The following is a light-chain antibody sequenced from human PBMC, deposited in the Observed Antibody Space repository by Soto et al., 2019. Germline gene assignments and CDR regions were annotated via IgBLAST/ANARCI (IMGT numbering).Light chain of an antibody. J-gene: IGKJ1*01. Sequence: EIVLTQSPGTLSLSPGERATLSCMASQSVSSSYLAWYQQKPGQAPRLLIYGASSAATGIPDRFSGSGSGTDFTLTISRLEPEDFAVYYCQQYGGSPTTFGQGTKVEIK. CDR3: QQYGGSPTT. CDR2: GAS. V-gene: IGKV3-20*01. CDR1: QSVSSSY.